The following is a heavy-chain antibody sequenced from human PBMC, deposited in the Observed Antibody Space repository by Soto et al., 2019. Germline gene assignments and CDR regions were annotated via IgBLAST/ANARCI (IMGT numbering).Heavy chain of an antibody. Sequence: GGSLRLSCAASGFTFSSYGMHWVRQAPGRGLEWVAVISYDGSNKYYADSVKGRFTISRDNSKNTLYLQMNSLRAEDTAVYYCAKDRRPSYYYYGMDVWGQGTTVTVSS. CDR1: GFTFSSYG. J-gene: IGHJ6*02. D-gene: IGHD6-6*01. CDR2: ISYDGSNK. CDR3: AKDRRPSYYYYGMDV. V-gene: IGHV3-30*18.